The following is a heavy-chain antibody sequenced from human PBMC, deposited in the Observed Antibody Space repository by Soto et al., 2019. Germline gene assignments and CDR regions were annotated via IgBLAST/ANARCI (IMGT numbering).Heavy chain of an antibody. CDR2: IYYSGST. CDR1: GGSISSYY. V-gene: IGHV4-59*08. J-gene: IGHJ4*02. Sequence: PSETLSLTCTVSGGSISSYYWSWIRQPPGKGLEWIGCIYYSGSTNYNPSLKSRVTISVDTSKNQFSLKLSSVTAADTAVYYCARQMRYNWNYLDYWGQGTLVTVSS. CDR3: ARQMRYNWNYLDY. D-gene: IGHD1-20*01.